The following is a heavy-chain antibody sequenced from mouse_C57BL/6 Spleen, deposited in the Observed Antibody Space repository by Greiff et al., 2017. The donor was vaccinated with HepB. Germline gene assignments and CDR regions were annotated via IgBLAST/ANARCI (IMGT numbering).Heavy chain of an antibody. CDR2: IDPEDGET. V-gene: IGHV14-2*01. J-gene: IGHJ4*01. Sequence: EVLLVESGAELVKPGASVKLSCTASGFNIKDYYMHWVKQRTEQGLEWIGRIDPEDGETKYDPKFQGKATITADTSSNTAYLQLSSLTSEDTAVYYCARSGDLYYAMDYWGQGTSVTVSS. CDR3: ARSGDLYYAMDY. D-gene: IGHD3-1*01. CDR1: GFNIKDYY.